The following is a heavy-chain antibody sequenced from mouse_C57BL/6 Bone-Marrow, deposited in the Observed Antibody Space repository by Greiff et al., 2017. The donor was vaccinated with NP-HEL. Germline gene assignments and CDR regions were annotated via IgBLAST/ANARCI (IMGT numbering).Heavy chain of an antibody. D-gene: IGHD1-1*01. CDR2: IYPYNDGT. V-gene: IGHV1-14*01. CDR1: GYTFTSYV. Sequence: VQLKQSGPELVKPGASVKMSCKASGYTFTSYVMHWVKQKPGQGLEWIGYIYPYNDGTKYNEKFKGKATLTSDKSSSTAYMELSSLTSEDSAVYYCARSSTTVVAPYWYFDVWGTGTTVTVSS. CDR3: ARSSTTVVAPYWYFDV. J-gene: IGHJ1*03.